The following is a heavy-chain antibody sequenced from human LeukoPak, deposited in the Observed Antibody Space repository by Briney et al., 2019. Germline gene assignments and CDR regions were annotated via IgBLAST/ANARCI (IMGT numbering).Heavy chain of an antibody. CDR1: GYSFTSYW. D-gene: IGHD3-10*01. CDR2: IYPGYSDT. Sequence: GESLKISCKGSGYSFTSYWIGWVRQMPGKGLEWMGIIYPGYSDTRYSPSFQGQVTISADKSISTAYLQWSSLKASDTAMYYCARQPAILGDAFDIWGQGTMVTVSS. CDR3: ARQPAILGDAFDI. V-gene: IGHV5-51*01. J-gene: IGHJ3*02.